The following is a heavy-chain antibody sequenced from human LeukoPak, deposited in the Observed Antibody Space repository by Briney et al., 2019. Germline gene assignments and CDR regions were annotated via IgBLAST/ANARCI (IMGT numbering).Heavy chain of an antibody. V-gene: IGHV3-30*04. J-gene: IGHJ6*02. CDR3: ARTGVRGVPDYYYYYGMDV. CDR1: GFTFSSYA. Sequence: GGSLRLSCAASGFTFSSYAMQWVRQAPGKGLEWVAVISYDGSNKYYADSVKGRFTISRDNSKNTLYLQMNSLRAEDTAVYYCARTGVRGVPDYYYYYGMDVWGQGTTVTVSS. CDR2: ISYDGSNK. D-gene: IGHD3-10*01.